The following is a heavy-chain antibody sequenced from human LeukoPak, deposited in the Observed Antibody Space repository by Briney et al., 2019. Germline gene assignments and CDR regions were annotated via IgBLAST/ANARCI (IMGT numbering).Heavy chain of an antibody. Sequence: GGSLRLSCAASGFTFSSYNMNWVRQTPGKGLEWVSAISGSGGSTYYADSVKGRFTISRDNSKNTLYLQMNSLRAEDTAVYYCARPKGSRTGGNAFDIWGQGTMVTVSS. CDR1: GFTFSSYN. J-gene: IGHJ3*02. CDR2: ISGSGGST. CDR3: ARPKGSRTGGNAFDI. D-gene: IGHD1-26*01. V-gene: IGHV3-23*01.